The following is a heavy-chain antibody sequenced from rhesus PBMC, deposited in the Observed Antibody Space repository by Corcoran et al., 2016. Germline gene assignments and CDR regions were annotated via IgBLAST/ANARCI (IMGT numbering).Heavy chain of an antibody. J-gene: IGHJ5-1*01. CDR2: INGNSGST. CDR1: AASFSRYW. CDR3: AIGGVILVHRFDV. V-gene: IGHV4-80*01. Sequence: QVQLQESGPGLVKPSETLSLTCPVPAASFSRYWWSWIRQPPGKGLEWIGEINGNSGSTNYNPSLKSRVTISRDTSKNQFSLKLSSVTAADTAVYYCAIGGVILVHRFDVWGPGVLVTVSS. D-gene: IGHD3-34*01.